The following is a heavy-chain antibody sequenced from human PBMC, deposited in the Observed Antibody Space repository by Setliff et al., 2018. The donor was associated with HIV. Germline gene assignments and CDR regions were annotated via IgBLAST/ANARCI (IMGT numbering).Heavy chain of an antibody. CDR1: GFAFSDYD. Sequence: PGGSLRLSCATSGFAFSDYDFHWVRQVTGEGLEWVSAIGTGGDTYYADSVKGRFTISRENATNSLYLQMNNVRAGDTAVYYCTRELNGHTSSHYYFGLDVWGQGTTVTVSS. CDR2: IGTGGDT. D-gene: IGHD6-6*01. J-gene: IGHJ6*02. CDR3: TRELNGHTSSHYYFGLDV. V-gene: IGHV3-13*01.